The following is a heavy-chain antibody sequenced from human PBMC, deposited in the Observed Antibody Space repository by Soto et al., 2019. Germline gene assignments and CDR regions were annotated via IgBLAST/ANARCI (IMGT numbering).Heavy chain of an antibody. J-gene: IGHJ5*02. CDR3: ARSRAYSHSSGWYYGWFDP. D-gene: IGHD6-19*01. CDR2: TYYRSKWYN. CDR1: GDSVSSNSAA. Sequence: PSQTLSLTCAISGDSVSSNSAAWNWIRQSPSRGLEWLGRTYYRSKWYNDYAVSVKSRITINPDTSKNQFSLQLNSVTPEDTAVYYCARSRAYSHSSGWYYGWFDPWGQGTLVTVSS. V-gene: IGHV6-1*01.